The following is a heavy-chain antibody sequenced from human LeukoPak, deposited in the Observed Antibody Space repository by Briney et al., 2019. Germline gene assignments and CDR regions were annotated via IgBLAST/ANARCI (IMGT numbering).Heavy chain of an antibody. CDR1: GFTFSRHG. CDR2: ISNDGSRK. Sequence: GGSLRLSCAPSGFTFSRHGMHWVRQAPGKGLEWVAIISNDGSRKYYAHSVEGRFTISRDNSKNTLYLQMDSLRAEDTAVYYCARDQDIVVVALGMDVWGQGTTVTVSS. CDR3: ARDQDIVVVALGMDV. D-gene: IGHD2-15*01. V-gene: IGHV3-30*03. J-gene: IGHJ6*02.